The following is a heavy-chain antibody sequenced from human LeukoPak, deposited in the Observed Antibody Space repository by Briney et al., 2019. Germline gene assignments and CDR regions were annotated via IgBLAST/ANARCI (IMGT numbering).Heavy chain of an antibody. CDR2: IYHSGST. CDR1: GGSISSSNW. V-gene: IGHV4-4*02. D-gene: IGHD3-9*01. Sequence: SETLSLTCAVSGGSISSSNWWSWVRQPPGKGLEWIGEIYHSGSTNYNPSLKSRVTISVDKSKNQFSLKLSSVTAADTGVYYCARELRPYYDILTGPGWGQGTLVTVSS. CDR3: ARELRPYYDILTGPG. J-gene: IGHJ4*02.